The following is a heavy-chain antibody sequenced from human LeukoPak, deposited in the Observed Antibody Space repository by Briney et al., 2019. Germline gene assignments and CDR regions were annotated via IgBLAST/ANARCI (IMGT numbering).Heavy chain of an antibody. D-gene: IGHD3-3*01. V-gene: IGHV4-34*01. CDR1: GGSFSGYY. CDR2: INHNGST. CDR3: ATSHYDFWSGYQAYYFDY. Sequence: SETLSLTCAVYGGSFSGYYWSWIRQPPGKGLEWIGEINHNGSTNYNPSLKSRVTISVDTSKNQFSLKLSSVTAADTAVYYCATSHYDFWSGYQAYYFDYWGQGTLVTVSS. J-gene: IGHJ4*02.